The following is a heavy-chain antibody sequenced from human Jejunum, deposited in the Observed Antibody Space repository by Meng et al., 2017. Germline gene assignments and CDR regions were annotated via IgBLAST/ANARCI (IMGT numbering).Heavy chain of an antibody. CDR1: GGSISSSRYY. CDR2: LAYTGST. CDR3: ARDHGSINWFYY. Sequence: QRHLLASGQGFVKPSEPLSLTCTVSGGSISSSRYYWGWLRQPPGKGLEWIGTLAYTGSTYCNPSLKSRVTLSVDTSKNQFSLKLSSVIAADTAVYYCARDHGSINWFYYWGQGTLVTVSS. J-gene: IGHJ5*01. D-gene: IGHD4-23*01. V-gene: IGHV4-39*07.